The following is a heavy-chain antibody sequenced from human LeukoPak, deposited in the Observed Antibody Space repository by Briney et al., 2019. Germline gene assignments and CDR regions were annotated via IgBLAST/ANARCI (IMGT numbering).Heavy chain of an antibody. CDR2: IYYSGST. D-gene: IGHD6-19*01. J-gene: IGHJ4*02. CDR1: GGSISSYY. CDR3: ARRVYSSGYYYLDY. V-gene: IGHV4-59*08. Sequence: KASETLSLTCTVSGGSISSYYWRWIRQPPEKGLEWLGYIYYSGSTNYNPSLKSRVTISADTAKNQFSLKLNSVIAADTAVYYCARRVYSSGYYYLDYCGQGTLVAVSS.